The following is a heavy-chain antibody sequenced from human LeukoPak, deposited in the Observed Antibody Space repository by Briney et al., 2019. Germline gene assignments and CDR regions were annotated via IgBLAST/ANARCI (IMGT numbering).Heavy chain of an antibody. D-gene: IGHD3-3*01. V-gene: IGHV4-4*02. J-gene: IGHJ4*02. Sequence: SETLSLTCAVSGGSISSSNWWSWVRQPPGKGLEWIGEIYHSGSTNYSPSLKSRVTVSVDKSKNQFSLKLSSVTAADTAVYYCARTTGIFGVVSLYYFDYWGQGTLVTVSS. CDR1: GGSISSSNW. CDR3: ARTTGIFGVVSLYYFDY. CDR2: IYHSGST.